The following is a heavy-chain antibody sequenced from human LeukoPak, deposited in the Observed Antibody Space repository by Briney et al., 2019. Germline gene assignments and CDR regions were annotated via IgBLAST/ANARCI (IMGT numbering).Heavy chain of an antibody. CDR2: IKQDGSEK. D-gene: IGHD4-17*01. CDR3: ARPNDYGDFDY. V-gene: IGHV3-7*03. J-gene: IGHJ4*02. Sequence: PGGSLRLSCAASGFTFGSYWMSWVRQAPGKGLEWVANIKQDGSEKYYVDSVKGRFTISRDNAKNSLYLQTNSLRAEDTAVYYCARPNDYGDFDYWGQGTLVTVSS. CDR1: GFTFGSYW.